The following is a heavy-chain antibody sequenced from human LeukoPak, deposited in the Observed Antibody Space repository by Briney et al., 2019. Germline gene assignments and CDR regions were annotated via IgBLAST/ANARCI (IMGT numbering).Heavy chain of an antibody. CDR1: GHSFTSYW. Sequence: GESLRISCKDSGHSFTSYWISWVRQMPGKGLEWMGRIVPSDSYTNYSPSFQGHATISVDKSISTAYLQWTSLESSDSAMYYCARRGYYYYGMDVWGQGTTVTVSS. CDR3: ARRGYYYYGMDV. V-gene: IGHV5-10-1*01. J-gene: IGHJ6*02. D-gene: IGHD3-10*01. CDR2: IVPSDSYT.